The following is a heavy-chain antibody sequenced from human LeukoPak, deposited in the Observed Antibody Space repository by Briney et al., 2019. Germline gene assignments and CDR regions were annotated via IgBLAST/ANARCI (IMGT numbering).Heavy chain of an antibody. J-gene: IGHJ4*02. V-gene: IGHV3-21*01. CDR1: GFTFSSYS. CDR3: ASSSGPYSGSYFDY. Sequence: PGGSLRLSCAASGFTFSSYSMNWVRQAPGKGLEWVSSISSSSSYIYYADAVKGRFTISRDNAKNSLYLQMNSLRAGDTAVYYCASSSGPYSGSYFDYWGQGTLVTVSS. CDR2: ISSSSSYI. D-gene: IGHD1-26*01.